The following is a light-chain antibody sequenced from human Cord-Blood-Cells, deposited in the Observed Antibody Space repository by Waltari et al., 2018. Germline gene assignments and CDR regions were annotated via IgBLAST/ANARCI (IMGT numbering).Light chain of an antibody. CDR2: DVS. V-gene: IGLV2-14*01. Sequence: QSALTQPASVYGSPGQSITISCTGTSSDVGGYNYVSWYQQHPGKAPKLMIYDVSNRPSGVSNRCSGSKSGNTASLTISGLQAEDEADYYCSSYTSSSTWVFGGGTKLTVL. J-gene: IGLJ3*02. CDR1: SSDVGGYNY. CDR3: SSYTSSSTWV.